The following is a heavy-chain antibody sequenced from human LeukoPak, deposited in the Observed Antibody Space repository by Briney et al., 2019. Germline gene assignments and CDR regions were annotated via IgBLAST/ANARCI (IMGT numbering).Heavy chain of an antibody. Sequence: SETLSLTCTVSGGSISSSGYYWGWLRQPPGKGLEWIGSIYQSETAHYNPSLKSRVTISVDTSKNQFSLKLRSVMAADTAVYYCARVVQSTDSSGFYLPEYFQHWGQGTLVTVSS. CDR3: ARVVQSTDSSGFYLPEYFQH. CDR1: GGSISSSGYY. CDR2: IYQSETA. D-gene: IGHD3-22*01. V-gene: IGHV4-39*07. J-gene: IGHJ1*01.